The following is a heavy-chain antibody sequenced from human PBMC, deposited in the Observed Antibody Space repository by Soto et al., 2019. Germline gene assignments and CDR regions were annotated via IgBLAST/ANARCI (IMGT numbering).Heavy chain of an antibody. CDR1: GASIAGSSY. CDR3: ARGMTPPGAPAWYYFDS. J-gene: IGHJ4*02. D-gene: IGHD2-8*02. CDR2: FSLSGTT. Sequence: SETLSLTCSVSGASIAGSSYWSWIRQPAGKGMEWIGRFSLSGTTNYSPSLRSRVTMSADVSKNQFSLRLTSVTAADTALYYCARGMTPPGAPAWYYFDSWGQGTLVTVSS. V-gene: IGHV4-4*07.